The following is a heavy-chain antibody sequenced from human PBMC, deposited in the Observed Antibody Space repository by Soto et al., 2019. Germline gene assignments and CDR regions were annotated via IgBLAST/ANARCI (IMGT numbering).Heavy chain of an antibody. J-gene: IGHJ5*02. Sequence: QVQLVESGGGVVQPGRSLRLSCAASGFTFSSYGMHWVRQAPGKGLEWVAVISYDGSNKYYADSVKGRFTISRDNSKNTLYLQMNSLRAEDTAVYYCAKDRSYGGRYWFDPWGQGTLVTVSS. CDR1: GFTFSSYG. CDR3: AKDRSYGGRYWFDP. D-gene: IGHD4-17*01. CDR2: ISYDGSNK. V-gene: IGHV3-30*18.